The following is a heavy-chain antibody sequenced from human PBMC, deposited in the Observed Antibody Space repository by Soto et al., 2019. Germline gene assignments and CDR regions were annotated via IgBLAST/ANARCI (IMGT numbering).Heavy chain of an antibody. CDR1: GYTFTSYG. D-gene: IGHD3-3*01. CDR3: ARDPDYDFWSGSTFPFDY. J-gene: IGHJ4*02. CDR2: ISAYNGNT. V-gene: IGHV1-18*01. Sequence: ASVKVSCKASGYTFTSYGISWVRQAPGQGLEWMGWISAYNGNTNYAQKLQGRVTMTTDTSTSTAYMELRSLRSDDTAVYYCARDPDYDFWSGSTFPFDYWGQGTLVTVSS.